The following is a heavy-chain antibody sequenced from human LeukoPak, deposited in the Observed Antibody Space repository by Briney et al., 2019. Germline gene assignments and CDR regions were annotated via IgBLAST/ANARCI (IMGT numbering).Heavy chain of an antibody. D-gene: IGHD4-17*01. CDR1: GGSISSDY. Sequence: KTSETLSLTCIVSGGSISSDYWSWIRQPPGKGLEWIGYIYYSGSSYYIPSLKSRVTMSVDTSKNQFSLRLSSVTAADTAVYYCARQIYGDLYYFDYWGQGTLVTVSS. V-gene: IGHV4-59*08. CDR3: ARQIYGDLYYFDY. J-gene: IGHJ4*02. CDR2: IYYSGSS.